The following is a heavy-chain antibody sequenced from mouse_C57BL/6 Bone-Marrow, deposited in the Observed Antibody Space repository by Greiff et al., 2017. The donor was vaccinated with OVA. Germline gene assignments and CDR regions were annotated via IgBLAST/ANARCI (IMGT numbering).Heavy chain of an antibody. V-gene: IGHV1-82*01. CDR3: YYYGSSPMDY. CDR2: IYPGDGDT. J-gene: IGHJ4*01. Sequence: QVQLKESGPELVKPGASVKISCKASGYAFSSSWMNWVKQRPGKGLEWIGRIYPGDGDTNYNGKFKGKATLTADKSSSTAYMQLSSLTSEDSAVYFCYYYGSSPMDYWGQGTSVTVSS. D-gene: IGHD1-1*01. CDR1: GYAFSSSW.